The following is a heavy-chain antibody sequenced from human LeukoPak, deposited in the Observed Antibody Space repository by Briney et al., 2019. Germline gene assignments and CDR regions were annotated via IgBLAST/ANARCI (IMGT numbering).Heavy chain of an antibody. CDR2: ISYDGSNK. CDR1: GFTFSSYG. J-gene: IGHJ4*02. D-gene: IGHD5-18*01. Sequence: GGSLRLSCAASGFTFSSYGMHWVRQAPGKGLEWVAVISYDGSNKYYADSVKGRFTISRDNSKNTLYLQMNSLRAEDTAVYYCANSERGYSYGTFDYWGQGTLVTVSS. V-gene: IGHV3-30*18. CDR3: ANSERGYSYGTFDY.